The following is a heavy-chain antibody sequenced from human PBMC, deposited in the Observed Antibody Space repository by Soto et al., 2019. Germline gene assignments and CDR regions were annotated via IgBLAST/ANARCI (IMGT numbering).Heavy chain of an antibody. CDR3: ARGSMIFGVVHNWFDP. J-gene: IGHJ5*02. D-gene: IGHD3-3*01. Sequence: SVKVSCKASGGTFSSYAISWVRQAPGQGLEWMGGITPIFGTANYAQKFQGRVTITADESTSTAYMELSSLRSEDTAVYYCARGSMIFGVVHNWFDPWGQGTLVTVSS. CDR2: ITPIFGTA. V-gene: IGHV1-69*13. CDR1: GGTFSSYA.